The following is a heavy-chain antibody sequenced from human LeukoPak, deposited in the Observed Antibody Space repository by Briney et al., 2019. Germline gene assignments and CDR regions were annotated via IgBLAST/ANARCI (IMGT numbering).Heavy chain of an antibody. V-gene: IGHV4-31*03. D-gene: IGHD2-2*01. J-gene: IGHJ4*02. CDR1: GGSISSGGYY. CDR3: ARGDIVVVPAAIYFDY. CDR2: IYYSGST. Sequence: SETLSLTCTVSGGSISSGGYYWSWLRQHPGKGREWIGYIYYSGSTYYNPSLKSRVTISVDTSKNQFSLKLSSVTAADTAVYYCARGDIVVVPAAIYFDYWGQGTLVTVYS.